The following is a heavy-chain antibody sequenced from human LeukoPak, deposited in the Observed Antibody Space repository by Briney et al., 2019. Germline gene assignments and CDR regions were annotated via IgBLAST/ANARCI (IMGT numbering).Heavy chain of an antibody. J-gene: IGHJ4*02. CDR1: GFTFSSYA. V-gene: IGHV3-23*01. D-gene: IGHD2-21*02. CDR3: ARDGFLGPVTAYLDY. CDR2: ISGSGGST. Sequence: PGGSLRLSCAASGFTFSSYAMSWVRQAPGKGLEWVSAISGSGGSTYYADSVKGRFTIPRDNARNTLYLQMNSLRAEDTAVYYCARDGFLGPVTAYLDYWGQGTPVTVSS.